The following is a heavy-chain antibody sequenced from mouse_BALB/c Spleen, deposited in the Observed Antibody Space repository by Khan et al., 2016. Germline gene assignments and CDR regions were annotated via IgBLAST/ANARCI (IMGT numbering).Heavy chain of an antibody. D-gene: IGHD2-1*01. Sequence: EVQLQESGPSLVKPSQTLTLTCSVSGDSITSGYLNWIRKFPGNKLEYMGYISHSGSTYYYPSLKSRISITRDTSKHQHYLQLNSVTTEDTATYYCASMVTTYYFDYWGQGTTLTVSS. V-gene: IGHV3-8*02. CDR3: ASMVTTYYFDY. J-gene: IGHJ2*01. CDR2: ISHSGST. CDR1: GDSITSGY.